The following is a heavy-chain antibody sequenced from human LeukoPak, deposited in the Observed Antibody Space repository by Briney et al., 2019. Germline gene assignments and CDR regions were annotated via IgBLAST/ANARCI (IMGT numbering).Heavy chain of an antibody. CDR1: GYTFTGYY. D-gene: IGHD1-26*01. CDR2: INPNSGGT. V-gene: IGHV1-2*02. CDR3: ARDKSDSGSYSFDY. J-gene: IGHJ4*02. Sequence: GASVKVSCKASGYTFTGYYMHWVRQAPGQGLEWMGWINPNSGGTNYAQKFQGRVTMTRDTSISTAYMELSRLRSDDTAVYYCARDKSDSGSYSFDYWGQGTLVTVPS.